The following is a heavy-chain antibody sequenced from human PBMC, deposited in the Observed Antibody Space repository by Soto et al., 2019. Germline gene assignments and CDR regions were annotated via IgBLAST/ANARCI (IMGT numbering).Heavy chain of an antibody. CDR3: ASHKWGFDY. Sequence: EVQLVESGGGLVKPGGSLRLSCEASGFTFSSYSMNWVRQAPGKGLEWVSSISSSSSYIHYADSVKGRFTISRDNAKNSLYLQMNSLRAEDTAVYYCASHKWGFDYWGQGTLVTVSS. J-gene: IGHJ4*02. D-gene: IGHD2-8*01. CDR2: ISSSSSYI. CDR1: GFTFSSYS. V-gene: IGHV3-21*01.